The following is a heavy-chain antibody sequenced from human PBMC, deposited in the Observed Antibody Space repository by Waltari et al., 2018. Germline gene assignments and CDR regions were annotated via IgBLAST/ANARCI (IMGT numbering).Heavy chain of an antibody. J-gene: IGHJ4*02. D-gene: IGHD3-3*01. V-gene: IGHV3-21*01. CDR1: GFTFSAYS. CDR2: ISGNGYYK. CDR3: R. Sequence: DVQLVESGGGLVKPGGSLRLSCAASGFTFSAYSMTWVRQAPGKGLEWVFSISGNGYYKFYADTVKGRFTISRDNAKNSFYLCATLDTRDYLGRIFERWGQGTLVTVSS.